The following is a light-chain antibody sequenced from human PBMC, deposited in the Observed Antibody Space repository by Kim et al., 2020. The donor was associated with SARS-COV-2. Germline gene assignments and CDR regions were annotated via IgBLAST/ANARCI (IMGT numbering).Light chain of an antibody. CDR1: QGISNS. CDR2: GAS. CDR3: QKYNSAPWT. V-gene: IGKV1-27*01. Sequence: DIQMTQSPSSLSASVGDRLTITCRATQGISNSLAWYQQKPGKVPKLLIYGASTLQSGVPSRFSGSGSGTDFTLTFSSLQPEDVATYYCQKYNSAPWTFGQRTKVDIK. J-gene: IGKJ1*01.